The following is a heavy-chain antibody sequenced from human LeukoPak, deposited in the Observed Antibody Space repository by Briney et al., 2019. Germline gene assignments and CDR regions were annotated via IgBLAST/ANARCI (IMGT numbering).Heavy chain of an antibody. V-gene: IGHV1-18*01. D-gene: IGHD2-2*03. Sequence: ASVKVSCRASGYTFTSYGISWARQAPGQGLEWMGWISGDNANTNFAQNLQGRVTMTTDTSTSTAYMELRSLRSDDTAVYYCARAPGVAGYCSSTSCSVGLDYWGQGTLVTVSS. CDR2: ISGDNANT. CDR1: GYTFTSYG. CDR3: ARAPGVAGYCSSTSCSVGLDY. J-gene: IGHJ4*02.